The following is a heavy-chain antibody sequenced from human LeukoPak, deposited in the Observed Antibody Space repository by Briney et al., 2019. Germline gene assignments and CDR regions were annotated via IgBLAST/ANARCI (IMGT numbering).Heavy chain of an antibody. D-gene: IGHD3-9*01. J-gene: IGHJ6*03. CDR1: GFTFSSYS. Sequence: GGSLRLSCAASGFTFSSYSMNWVRQAPGKGLEWVSYISSGSRTIYYADSVKGRFTISRDNAKNSLYLQMNSLRAEDTAVYYCARGEYDILTGYFHYYYYMDVWGKGTTVTISS. CDR2: ISSGSRTI. V-gene: IGHV3-48*04. CDR3: ARGEYDILTGYFHYYYYMDV.